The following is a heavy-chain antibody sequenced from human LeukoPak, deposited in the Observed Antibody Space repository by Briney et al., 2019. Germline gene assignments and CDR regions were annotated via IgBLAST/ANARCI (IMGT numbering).Heavy chain of an antibody. CDR3: AGEGRGIAVAGRYYGMDV. D-gene: IGHD6-19*01. J-gene: IGHJ6*02. V-gene: IGHV3-33*01. Sequence: PGGSLRLSCAASGFTFSSYGMHWVRQAPGKGLEWVAVIWYDGSNKYYADSVKGRFTISRDNSKNTLYLQMNSLRAEDTAVYYCAGEGRGIAVAGRYYGMDVWGQGTTVTVSS. CDR2: IWYDGSNK. CDR1: GFTFSSYG.